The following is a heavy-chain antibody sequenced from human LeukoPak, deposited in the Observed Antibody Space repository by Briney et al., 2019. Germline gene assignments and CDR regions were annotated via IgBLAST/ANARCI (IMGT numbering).Heavy chain of an antibody. CDR2: IYTSGST. CDR3: ARDSKVTSLGY. Sequence: SETLSLTCTVSGGSISSGSYYWSWIRQPAGKGLEWIGRIYTSGSTNYNPSLKSRVIISLDTSKNQFSLKLSSVTAADTAVYYCARDSKVTSLGYWGQGTLVTVSS. V-gene: IGHV4-61*02. J-gene: IGHJ4*02. CDR1: GGSISSGSYY. D-gene: IGHD2-21*02.